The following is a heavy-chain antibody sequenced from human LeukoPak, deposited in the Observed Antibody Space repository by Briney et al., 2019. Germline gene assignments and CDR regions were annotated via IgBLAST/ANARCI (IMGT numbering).Heavy chain of an antibody. CDR1: GGTFRHYA. D-gene: IGHD5-24*01. V-gene: IGHV1-69*05. Sequence: SVKVSCKALGGTFRHYAVSWVRQAPGQGLEWMGGTIPFLDTPQYAQRFQGRLTITTDESTITAYMELNSLESDDTAVYYCAREKTGDGHNFNWFAPWGQGTLVSVSS. CDR2: TIPFLDTP. CDR3: AREKTGDGHNFNWFAP. J-gene: IGHJ5*02.